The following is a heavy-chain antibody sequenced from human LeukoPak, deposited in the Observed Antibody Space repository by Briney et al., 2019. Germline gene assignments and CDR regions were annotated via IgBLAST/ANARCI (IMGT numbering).Heavy chain of an antibody. D-gene: IGHD2-8*01. CDR2: INHSGST. J-gene: IGHJ4*02. CDR3: ARRARMVYAARVDY. V-gene: IGHV4-39*07. Sequence: SETLSLTCTVSGGSISSSSYYWGWIRQAPGKGLEWIGEINHSGSTNYNPSLKSRVTISVDTSKNQFSLKLSSVTAADTAVYYCARRARMVYAARVDYWGQGTLVTVSS. CDR1: GGSISSSSYY.